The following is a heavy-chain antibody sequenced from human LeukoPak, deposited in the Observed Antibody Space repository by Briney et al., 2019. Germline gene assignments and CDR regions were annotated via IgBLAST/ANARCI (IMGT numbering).Heavy chain of an antibody. D-gene: IGHD4-23*01. CDR3: ARWGKYQLFTVVPNARTQQLYYFDY. Sequence: SETLSLTCAVYGGSFSGYYWSWIRQPPGKGLEWIGEINHSGSTNYNPSLKSRVTISVDTSKNQFSLKLSSVTAADTAVYYCARWGKYQLFTVVPNARTQQLYYFDYWGQGTLVTVSS. V-gene: IGHV4-34*01. CDR1: GGSFSGYY. J-gene: IGHJ4*02. CDR2: INHSGST.